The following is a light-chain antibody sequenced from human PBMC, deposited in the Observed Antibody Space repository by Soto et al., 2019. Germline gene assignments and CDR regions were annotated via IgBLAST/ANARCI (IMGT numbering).Light chain of an antibody. V-gene: IGKV1-5*03. J-gene: IGKJ1*01. CDR2: KAS. Sequence: DIRMIPSPSTVAASGGGRVTITCRASQNINTWLAWYQQKPGKAPKLLILKASSLESGVPSRFSGSGSGTEFALTISSLQPDDLATYYCQQYNKYLWALAQGTKVDIK. CDR3: QQYNKYLWA. CDR1: QNINTW.